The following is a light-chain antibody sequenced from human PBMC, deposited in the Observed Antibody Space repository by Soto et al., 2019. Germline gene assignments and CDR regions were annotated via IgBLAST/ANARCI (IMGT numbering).Light chain of an antibody. CDR2: KAS. J-gene: IGKJ2*01. Sequence: DIQMTQSPSTLSASVGDRVTITCRASQSISTWLAWYQQKPGKAPKLLIYKASSLRNWVPSRFSGSGSGTEFTLTIYSLQPDDFASYYCQQYLGYPHTFGQGTKLEIK. V-gene: IGKV1-5*03. CDR3: QQYLGYPHT. CDR1: QSISTW.